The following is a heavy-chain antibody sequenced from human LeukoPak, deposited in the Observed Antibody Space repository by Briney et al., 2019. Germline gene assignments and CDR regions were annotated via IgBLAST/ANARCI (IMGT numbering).Heavy chain of an antibody. Sequence: SETLSLTCAVYGRSFSGYYWSWIRQPPGKGLEWIGEINHSGSTNYNPSLKSRVTISVDTSKNQFSLKLSSVTAADTAVYYCARGQHSEDYGMDVWGQGTTVTVSS. D-gene: IGHD2-2*01. CDR1: GRSFSGYY. J-gene: IGHJ6*01. V-gene: IGHV4-34*01. CDR2: INHSGST. CDR3: ARGQHSEDYGMDV.